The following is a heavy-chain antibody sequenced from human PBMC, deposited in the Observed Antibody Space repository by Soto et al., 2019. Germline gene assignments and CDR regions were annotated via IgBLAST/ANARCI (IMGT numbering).Heavy chain of an antibody. J-gene: IGHJ3*02. V-gene: IGHV4-59*01. CDR3: AAPILEDAFDI. Sequence: QVQLQESGPGLVKPSETLSLTCTVSGGSISSYYWSWIRQPPGKGLEWIGYIYYSGSTNYNPSLKSRVTISVDTSKNQFSLKLSSVTAADTAVYYCAAPILEDAFDIWGQGTMVTVSS. CDR1: GGSISSYY. CDR2: IYYSGST.